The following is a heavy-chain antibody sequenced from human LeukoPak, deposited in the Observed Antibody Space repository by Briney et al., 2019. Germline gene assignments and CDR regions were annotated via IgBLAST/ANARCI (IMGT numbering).Heavy chain of an antibody. D-gene: IGHD2-21*02. CDR3: AKDSGPYCGGDCREAFDY. CDR1: GFTFSSYG. J-gene: IGHJ4*02. CDR2: ISYDGSNK. V-gene: IGHV3-30*18. Sequence: GGSLRLSCAASGFTFSSYGMHWVRQAPGKGLEWVAVISYDGSNKYYADSVRGRFTISRDNSKNTLYLQMNSLRAEDTAVYYCAKDSGPYCGGDCREAFDYWGQGTLVTDSS.